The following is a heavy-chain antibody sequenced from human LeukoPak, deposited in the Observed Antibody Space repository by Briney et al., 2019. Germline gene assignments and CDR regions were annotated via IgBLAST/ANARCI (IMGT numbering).Heavy chain of an antibody. CDR3: ARGARYRVTAMLGYNWFDP. J-gene: IGHJ5*02. CDR1: GGSFSGYY. V-gene: IGHV4-34*01. D-gene: IGHD2-21*02. CDR2: INHRGST. Sequence: SETLSLTCAVYGGSFSGYYWSWIRQPPGEGREGSGEINHRGSTNYNPSLKSRVTLSVGTSKNQFSLKLSSVTAADTAVYYCARGARYRVTAMLGYNWFDPWGQGTLVTVSS.